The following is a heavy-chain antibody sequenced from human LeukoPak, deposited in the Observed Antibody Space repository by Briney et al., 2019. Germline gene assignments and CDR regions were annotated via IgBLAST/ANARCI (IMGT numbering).Heavy chain of an antibody. CDR1: GFTFGNHW. J-gene: IGHJ4*02. Sequence: PGGSLRLSCAASGFTFGNHWVTWVRQAPGKGLEWVATIKEDGSEKYYVDSVKGRFTISRDNAKSSLYLQMNSLRAEDMALYYCARGSGWFLYWGQGTLVTVSS. CDR3: ARGSGWFLY. D-gene: IGHD6-19*01. V-gene: IGHV3-7*04. CDR2: IKEDGSEK.